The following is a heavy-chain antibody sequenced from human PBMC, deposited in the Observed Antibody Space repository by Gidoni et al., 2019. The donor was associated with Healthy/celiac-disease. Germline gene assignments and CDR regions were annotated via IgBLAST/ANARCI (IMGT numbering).Heavy chain of an antibody. D-gene: IGHD5-18*01. CDR1: GYSFTSYW. CDR3: ARIRGLTAMVFQRGPFDY. Sequence: EVQLVQSGAEVKKPGESLKISCKGSGYSFTSYWIGWVRQMPGKGLEWMGIIYPGDSDTRYSPSFQGQVTISADKSISTAYLQWSSLKASDTAMYYCARIRGLTAMVFQRGPFDYWGQGTLVTVYS. J-gene: IGHJ4*02. CDR2: IYPGDSDT. V-gene: IGHV5-51*01.